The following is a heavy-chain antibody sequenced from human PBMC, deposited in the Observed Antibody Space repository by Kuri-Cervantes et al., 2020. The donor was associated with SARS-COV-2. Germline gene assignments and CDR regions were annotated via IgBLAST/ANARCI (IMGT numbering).Heavy chain of an antibody. CDR2: ISYDGSNK. J-gene: IGHJ6*01. D-gene: IGHD3-3*01. Sequence: GESLKISCAASGFTFSSYAMHWVRQAPGKGLEWVAVISYDGSNKYYADSVKGRFTISRDNSKNTLYLQMNSLRAEDTAVYYCARDVAIFGVVILYYYYGMAFWGQGNTVHGAS. CDR3: ARDVAIFGVVILYYYYGMAF. CDR1: GFTFSSYA. V-gene: IGHV3-30-3*01.